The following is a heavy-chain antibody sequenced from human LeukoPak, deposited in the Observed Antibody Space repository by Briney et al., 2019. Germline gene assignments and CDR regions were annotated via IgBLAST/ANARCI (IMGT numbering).Heavy chain of an antibody. Sequence: SETLSLTCTVSGGSISSYYWSLIRQPAGKGLEWIGRIYTSGSTNYNPSLKSRVTISVDTSKNQFSLKLSSVAAADTAVYYCARDSSSPRVKYFQHWGQGTLVTVSS. CDR1: GGSISSYY. J-gene: IGHJ1*01. V-gene: IGHV4-4*07. D-gene: IGHD6-6*01. CDR2: IYTSGST. CDR3: ARDSSSPRVKYFQH.